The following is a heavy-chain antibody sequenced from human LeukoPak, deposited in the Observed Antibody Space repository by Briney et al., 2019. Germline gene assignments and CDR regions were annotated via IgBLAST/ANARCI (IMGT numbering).Heavy chain of an antibody. CDR1: GGSISSSSYY. V-gene: IGHV4-39*01. D-gene: IGHD2-2*01. Sequence: SETLSLTCTVSGGSISSSSYYWGWIRQPPGKGLEWIGSIYYSGSTYYNPSLKSRVTISVDTSKNQFSLKLSSVTAADTAVYYCARMVIGDIVVVPAATYYFDYWGQGTLVTVSS. J-gene: IGHJ4*02. CDR2: IYYSGST. CDR3: ARMVIGDIVVVPAATYYFDY.